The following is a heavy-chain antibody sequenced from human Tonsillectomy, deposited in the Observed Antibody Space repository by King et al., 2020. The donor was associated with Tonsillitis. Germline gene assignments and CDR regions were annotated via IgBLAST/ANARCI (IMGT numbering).Heavy chain of an antibody. J-gene: IGHJ4*02. V-gene: IGHV3-30*18. D-gene: IGHD6-19*01. CDR3: AKSRGYSSGTFDY. CDR2: ISYDGSNK. CDR1: GFTFSSYG. Sequence: VQLVESGGGVVQPGRSLRLSCAASGFTFSSYGMHWVRQAPGKGLEWVAVISYDGSNKYYADSVKGRFTISRDNSKNTLYLQMNSLRAEDTAVYYCAKSRGYSSGTFDYWGQGTLVTVSS.